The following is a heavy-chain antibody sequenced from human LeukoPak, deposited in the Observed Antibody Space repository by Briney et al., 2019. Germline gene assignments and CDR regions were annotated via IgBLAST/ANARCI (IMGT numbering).Heavy chain of an antibody. CDR2: INPNTGDT. V-gene: IGHV1-2*02. D-gene: IGHD3-3*02. Sequence: ASVKVSCMASGYTFTGHYMHWVRQAPGQGLEWMGWINPNTGDTNYAQKFQDRVSMTRDTSINTAYMELHRLRSDDTALYYCARGSLAIFDWLDSWGQGTLVTVSS. CDR1: GYTFTGHY. CDR3: ARGSLAIFDWLDS. J-gene: IGHJ5*01.